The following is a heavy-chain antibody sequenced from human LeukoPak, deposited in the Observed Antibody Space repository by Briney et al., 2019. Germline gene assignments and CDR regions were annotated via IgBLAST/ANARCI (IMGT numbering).Heavy chain of an antibody. CDR1: GFSFSSYG. V-gene: IGHV3-48*04. D-gene: IGHD4-23*01. CDR3: ARDMTVGSDY. J-gene: IGHJ4*02. Sequence: GGSLRLSCVASGFSFSSYGIHWVRQAPGKGLEWVSYISSIGTTIHYADSVKGRFTISRDNAKSSLYLQMNSLRAEDTAVYFCARDMTVGSDYWGQGTLVTVSS. CDR2: ISSIGTTI.